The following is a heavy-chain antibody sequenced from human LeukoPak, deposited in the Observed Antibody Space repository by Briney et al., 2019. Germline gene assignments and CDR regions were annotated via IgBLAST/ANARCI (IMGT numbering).Heavy chain of an antibody. CDR3: AKDPYYYGSGSYYADY. Sequence: GGSLRLSCAASGFTFSSYGMHWVRQVPGKGLEWVAFIRYDGSNKYYADSVKGRFTISRDNSKNTMYLQMNSLRTEDTAVYYCAKDPYYYGSGSYYADYWGQGTLVTVSS. CDR1: GFTFSSYG. J-gene: IGHJ4*02. V-gene: IGHV3-30*02. CDR2: IRYDGSNK. D-gene: IGHD3-10*01.